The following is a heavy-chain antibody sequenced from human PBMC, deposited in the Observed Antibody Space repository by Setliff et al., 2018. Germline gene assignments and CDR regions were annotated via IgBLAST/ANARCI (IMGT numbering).Heavy chain of an antibody. V-gene: IGHV3-30*02. J-gene: IGHJ6*03. CDR3: ARHSSDYYIDV. Sequence: GGSLRLSCAASGFSFGGHDMHWVRQAPGKGLEWVAFIRYEGTTESYADSVRGRFTISRDNSKNTLYLQMDSLRVEDTAVYYCARHSSDYYIDVWGKGTTVTVSS. CDR2: IRYEGTTE. CDR1: GFSFGGHD. D-gene: IGHD5-18*01.